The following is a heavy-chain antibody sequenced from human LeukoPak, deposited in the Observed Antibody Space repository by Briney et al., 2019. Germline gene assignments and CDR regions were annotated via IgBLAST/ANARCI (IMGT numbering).Heavy chain of an antibody. CDR2: IYYSGST. CDR3: ARVPPYGGNSDAFDI. V-gene: IGHV4-59*01. CDR1: GGSISSYY. Sequence: ASETLSLTCTVSGGSISSYYWSWIRQPPGKGLEWIGYIYYSGSTNYNPSLKSRVTISVDTSKNQFSLKLSSVTAADTAVYYCARVPPYGGNSDAFDIWGQGTMVTVSS. D-gene: IGHD4-23*01. J-gene: IGHJ3*02.